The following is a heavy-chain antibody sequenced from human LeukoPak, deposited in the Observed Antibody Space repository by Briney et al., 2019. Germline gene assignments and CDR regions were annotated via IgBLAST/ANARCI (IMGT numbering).Heavy chain of an antibody. CDR2: IRSKANSYAT. D-gene: IGHD6-19*01. CDR3: TRWVGIAVAAPFDY. V-gene: IGHV3-73*01. Sequence: GGSLRLSCAASGFTFSGSAMHWVRQASGKGLEWVGRIRSKANSYATAYAASVKGRFTISRDDSKNTAYLQMNSLKTEDTAVYYCTRWVGIAVAAPFDYWGQGTLVTVSS. CDR1: GFTFSGSA. J-gene: IGHJ4*02.